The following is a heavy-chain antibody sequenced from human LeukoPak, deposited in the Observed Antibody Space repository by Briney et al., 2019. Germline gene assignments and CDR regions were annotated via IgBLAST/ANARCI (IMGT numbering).Heavy chain of an antibody. CDR3: ARPNYYDSSGYYSPFDS. Sequence: GGSLRLPCAASGLAFTSSSMHWVRQAPGKGLEWVAVISSDGNNKYYIDSVKGRFTISRDNSKNTLYLQMNSLRAEDTAVYYCARPNYYDSSGYYSPFDSWGQGTLVTVSS. CDR2: ISSDGNNK. J-gene: IGHJ4*02. V-gene: IGHV3-30-3*01. CDR1: GLAFTSSS. D-gene: IGHD3-22*01.